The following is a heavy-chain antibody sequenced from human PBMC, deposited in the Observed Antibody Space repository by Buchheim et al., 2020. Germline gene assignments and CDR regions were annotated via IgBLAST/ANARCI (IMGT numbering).Heavy chain of an antibody. CDR2: ISYDGSNK. CDR3: ARDYYDSSGYYFFDY. Sequence: QVQLVESGGGVVQPGRSLRLSCAASGFTFSSYDMHWVRQAPGKGLEWVAVISYDGSNKYYADSVKGRFTIYRDNSKNTLYLQMNSLRAEDTAVYYCARDYYDSSGYYFFDYWGQGTL. J-gene: IGHJ4*02. CDR1: GFTFSSYD. V-gene: IGHV3-30*04. D-gene: IGHD3-22*01.